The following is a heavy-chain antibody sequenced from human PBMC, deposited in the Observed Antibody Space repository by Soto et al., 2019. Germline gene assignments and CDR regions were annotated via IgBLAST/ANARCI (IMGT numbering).Heavy chain of an antibody. V-gene: IGHV3-11*01. J-gene: IGHJ5*02. CDR2: ISSSGSTI. D-gene: IGHD2-15*01. Sequence: AVGSLRLCCAASGFNFSDYYMSWILQAPGKGLEWVSYISSSGSTIYYADSVKGRFTISRDNAKNSLYLQMNSLRAEDTAVYYCARDVSPYCSGGSCTFDPWGQGTLVTVSS. CDR1: GFNFSDYY. CDR3: ARDVSPYCSGGSCTFDP.